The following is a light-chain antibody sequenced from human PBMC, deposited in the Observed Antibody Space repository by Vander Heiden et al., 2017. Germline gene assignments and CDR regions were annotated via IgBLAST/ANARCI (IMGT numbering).Light chain of an antibody. CDR2: RDD. J-gene: IGLJ3*02. CDR1: RSDIGSKS. Sequence: QSVLTQPLSASWTPGHRVTISCSGSRSDIGSKSVDWYQQFPGTAPKLLIYRDDQRPSGVPGRFSGSKSGSSASLAISGLQSEDEAEYYCATWDDSLNDWVFGGGTKLTVL. V-gene: IGLV1-44*01. CDR3: ATWDDSLNDWV.